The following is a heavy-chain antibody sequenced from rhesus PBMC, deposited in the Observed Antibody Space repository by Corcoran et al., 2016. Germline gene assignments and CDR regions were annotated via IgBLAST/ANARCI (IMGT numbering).Heavy chain of an antibody. Sequence: QVQLQESGPGVVKPSETLSLTCAVSGGSISDSYRWSWIRQPPGKGLEWIDYIYGSSTSNNYNPSLKNRVTISKDTSKNQFSLKLSSVTAADTAVYYCARFGYSYSYLYFDYWGQGVLVTVSS. CDR1: GGSISDSYR. CDR3: ARFGYSYSYLYFDY. J-gene: IGHJ4*01. D-gene: IGHD5-36*02. CDR2: IYGSSTSN. V-gene: IGHV4S10*01.